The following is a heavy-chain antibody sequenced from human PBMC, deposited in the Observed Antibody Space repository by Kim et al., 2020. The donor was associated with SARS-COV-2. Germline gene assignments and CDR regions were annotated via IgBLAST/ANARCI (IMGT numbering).Heavy chain of an antibody. Sequence: GGSLRLSCAASGFTFSDYYMSWIRQAPGKGLEWVSYISSSGSTIYYADSVKGRFTISRDNAKNSLYLQMNSLRAEDTAVYYCARDSCSSTSCPYYYYYYGMDVWGQGTTVTVSS. J-gene: IGHJ6*02. CDR1: GFTFSDYY. V-gene: IGHV3-11*04. CDR2: ISSSGSTI. D-gene: IGHD2-2*01. CDR3: ARDSCSSTSCPYYYYYYGMDV.